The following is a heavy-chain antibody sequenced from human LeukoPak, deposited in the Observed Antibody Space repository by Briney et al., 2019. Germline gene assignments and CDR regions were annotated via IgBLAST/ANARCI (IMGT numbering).Heavy chain of an antibody. Sequence: GGSLRLSCAASGFSFSDSSMSWVRQASGKGLEWVSSISSGSTYIYYPDSVKGRFTISRDNAKNSLFLQMNSLRAEDTAVYYCAKDDAGWSRDYWGQGTLVTVSS. CDR1: GFSFSDSS. CDR3: AKDDAGWSRDY. CDR2: ISSGSTYI. J-gene: IGHJ4*02. D-gene: IGHD6-19*01. V-gene: IGHV3-21*01.